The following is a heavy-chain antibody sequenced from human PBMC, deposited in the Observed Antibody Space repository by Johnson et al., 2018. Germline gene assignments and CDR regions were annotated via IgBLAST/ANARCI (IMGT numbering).Heavy chain of an antibody. Sequence: QLVESGAEVKKPGSSVKVSCKASGGTFSSYAISWVRQAPGQGLEWMGGIIPIFGTANYAQKFQGRVTITADESTSTADMELSSLGSEDPAVYYCARDGGTVVSGYFQHWGQGTLVTVSS. J-gene: IGHJ1*01. CDR3: ARDGGTVVSGYFQH. CDR1: GGTFSSYA. V-gene: IGHV1-69*01. D-gene: IGHD3-16*01. CDR2: IIPIFGTA.